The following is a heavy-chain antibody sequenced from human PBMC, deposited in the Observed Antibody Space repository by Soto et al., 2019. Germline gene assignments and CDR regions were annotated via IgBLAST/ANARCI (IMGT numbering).Heavy chain of an antibody. CDR1: GYSFTSYW. Sequence: PGESLKISCKGSGYSFTSYWIGWVRQMPGKGLEWMGIIYPHNSDTRYSPSFQGQVTISADKSIRTAYLQWSSLKASDSAMYYCARQAPTVTYVGLYYYGMDVWGQGTTVTVSS. V-gene: IGHV5-51*01. CDR3: ARQAPTVTYVGLYYYGMDV. J-gene: IGHJ6*02. D-gene: IGHD4-17*01. CDR2: IYPHNSDT.